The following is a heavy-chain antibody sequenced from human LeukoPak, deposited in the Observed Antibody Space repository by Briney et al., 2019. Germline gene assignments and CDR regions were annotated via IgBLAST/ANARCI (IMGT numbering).Heavy chain of an antibody. J-gene: IGHJ4*02. Sequence: SQTLSLTCTVSGGSITSGDYYWSWIRQHPGKGLEWIGYIYYSGSTYYNPSLKSRVTLSVDTSKNQFSLKLRSVTAADTAVYYCARDSDYYGSGSSGYFDYWGQGTLVTVSS. V-gene: IGHV4-31*03. CDR3: ARDSDYYGSGSSGYFDY. D-gene: IGHD3-10*01. CDR2: IYYSGST. CDR1: GGSITSGDYY.